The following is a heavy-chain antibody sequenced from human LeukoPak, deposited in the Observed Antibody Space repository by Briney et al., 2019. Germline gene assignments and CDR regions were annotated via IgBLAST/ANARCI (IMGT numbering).Heavy chain of an antibody. V-gene: IGHV1-2*02. J-gene: IGHJ4*02. CDR3: ARDLPLGGIVVVPAFY. CDR2: INPNSGGT. D-gene: IGHD2-2*01. CDR1: GYTFTGYY. Sequence: ASVKVSCKASGYTFTGYYMHWVRQAPGQGLEWMGWINPNSGGTNYAQKFQGRVTMTRDTSISTAYMELSRLRSDDTAVYYCARDLPLGGIVVVPAFYWGQGTLVTVSS.